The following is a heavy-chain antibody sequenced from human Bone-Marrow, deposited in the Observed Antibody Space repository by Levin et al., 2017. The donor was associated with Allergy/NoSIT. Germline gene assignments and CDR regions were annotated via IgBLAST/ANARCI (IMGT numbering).Heavy chain of an antibody. J-gene: IGHJ4*02. CDR3: ARCSGWYGASYVEY. CDR2: IYSGGDT. CDR1: GFSVSSKY. D-gene: IGHD6-19*01. Sequence: GGSLRLSCAASGFSVSSKYMSWVRQAPGKGLEWVSVIYSGGDTFYADSVKDRFTFSRDNSKNTLYLQMNCLPAEDPAVYYCARCSGWYGASYVEYGGQGTLVAVAS. V-gene: IGHV3-66*01.